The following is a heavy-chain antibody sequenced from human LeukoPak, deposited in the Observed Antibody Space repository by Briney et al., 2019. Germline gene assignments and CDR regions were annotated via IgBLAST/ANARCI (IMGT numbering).Heavy chain of an antibody. D-gene: IGHD5-18*01. CDR1: GDSLSGGYY. J-gene: IGHJ4*02. CDR3: AGAFVGYHFDY. CDR2: IFYSGSP. Sequence: TLSLTCTVSGDSLSGGYYWSWIRQHPGKGLEWIGSIFYSGSPYYNPSLKSRVIMSVDTSKNQFSLNLSSGTAADTAVYYCAGAFVGYHFDYWGQGTLVTVSS. V-gene: IGHV4-31*03.